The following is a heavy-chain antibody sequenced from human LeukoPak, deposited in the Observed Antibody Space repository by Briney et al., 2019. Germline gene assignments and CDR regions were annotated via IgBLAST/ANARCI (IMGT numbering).Heavy chain of an antibody. D-gene: IGHD2-15*01. CDR2: INTNTGNP. Sequence: ASVTVSCTASGYTFTTYAMNWVRQAPGQGLEWMGWINTNTGNPTYAQGFTGRFVFSLDTSVSTAYLQISSLKAEDTAVYYCARGYCSGGSCSLVDYWGQGTLVTVSS. V-gene: IGHV7-4-1*02. J-gene: IGHJ4*02. CDR3: ARGYCSGGSCSLVDY. CDR1: GYTFTTYA.